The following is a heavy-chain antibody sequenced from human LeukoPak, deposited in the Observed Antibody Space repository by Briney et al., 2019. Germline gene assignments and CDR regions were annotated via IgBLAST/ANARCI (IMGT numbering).Heavy chain of an antibody. V-gene: IGHV4-34*01. D-gene: IGHD2-2*02. Sequence: SETLSLTCAVYGGSFSGYYWSWIRQPPGKGLEWIGEINHSGSTNYNPSLKSRVTISVDTSKNQFSLKLSSVTAADTAVYYCARGFDGVPAAILYYYYGMDVWGQGTTVTVSS. CDR1: GGSFSGYY. CDR3: ARGFDGVPAAILYYYYGMDV. J-gene: IGHJ6*02. CDR2: INHSGST.